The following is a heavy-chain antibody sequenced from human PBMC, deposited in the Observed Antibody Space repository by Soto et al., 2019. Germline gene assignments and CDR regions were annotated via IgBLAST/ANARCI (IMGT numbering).Heavy chain of an antibody. V-gene: IGHV4-39*07. D-gene: IGHD2-8*01. CDR3: ARLPRVDCTNGVCYYFDY. CDR1: GYSLSSNTFY. Sequence: SETLSLTCTVSGYSLSSNTFYWGWIRQPPGKGLEWIGNIYYSGSTSYNPSLKSRVTISVDTSKNQFSLKLSSVTAADTAVYYCARLPRVDCTNGVCYYFDYWGQGTLVTVSS. CDR2: IYYSGST. J-gene: IGHJ4*02.